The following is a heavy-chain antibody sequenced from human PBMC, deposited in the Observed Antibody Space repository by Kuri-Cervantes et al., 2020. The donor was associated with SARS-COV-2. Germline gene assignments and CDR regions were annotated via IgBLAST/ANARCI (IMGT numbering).Heavy chain of an antibody. D-gene: IGHD3-10*01. CDR2: INHSGST. J-gene: IGHJ4*02. CDR3: ARGEVRGAADY. V-gene: IGHV4-34*01. CDR1: GGSFSGYY. Sequence: SETLSLTCAVYGGSFSGYYWSWIRQPPGKGLEWIGEINHSGSTNYNPSLKSRVTVSVDTSKNQFSLKLSSVTAADTAVYYCARGEVRGAADYWGQGTLVTVSS.